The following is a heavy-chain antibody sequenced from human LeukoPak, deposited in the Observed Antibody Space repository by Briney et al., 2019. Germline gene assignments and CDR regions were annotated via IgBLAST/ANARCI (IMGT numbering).Heavy chain of an antibody. D-gene: IGHD3-22*01. Sequence: GGTLRLSCAASGFTFSSYGMSWVRQAPGKGLEWVSAISGSGGSTYYADSVKGRFTISRDNSKNTLYLQMNSLRAEDTAVYYCAKDITMIVVVIGDAFDIWGQGTMVTVSS. V-gene: IGHV3-23*01. CDR2: ISGSGGST. CDR1: GFTFSSYG. J-gene: IGHJ3*02. CDR3: AKDITMIVVVIGDAFDI.